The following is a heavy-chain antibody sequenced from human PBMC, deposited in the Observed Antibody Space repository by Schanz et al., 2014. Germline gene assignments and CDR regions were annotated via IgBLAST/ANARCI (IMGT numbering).Heavy chain of an antibody. CDR1: GFTFSSYA. Sequence: VQLVESGGGVVQPGRSLRLSCAASGFTFSSYALHWVRQAPGKGLQWVARIKSKTDGGTRDYAAPVKGRFTISTDDSKNTVNLKMSTLQTEDAAGDCCPADLWFGAVWGVWWGQGTLVTVSS. CDR2: IKSKTDGGTR. J-gene: IGHJ4*02. V-gene: IGHV3-15*01. CDR3: PADLWFGAVWGVW. D-gene: IGHD3-10*01.